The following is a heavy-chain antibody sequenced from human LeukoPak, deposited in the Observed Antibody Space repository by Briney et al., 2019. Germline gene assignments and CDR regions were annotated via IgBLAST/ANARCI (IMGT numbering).Heavy chain of an antibody. Sequence: PGRSLRLSCAASGFTFDDYAMPWVRQAPGKGLEWVSGISWNSGGIGYADSVKGRFTISRDNAKNSLYLQMNSLRAEDTALYYCAKDLFGGARYYFDYWGQGTLVTVSS. V-gene: IGHV3-9*01. CDR1: GFTFDDYA. CDR3: AKDLFGGARYYFDY. J-gene: IGHJ4*02. CDR2: ISWNSGGI. D-gene: IGHD3-16*01.